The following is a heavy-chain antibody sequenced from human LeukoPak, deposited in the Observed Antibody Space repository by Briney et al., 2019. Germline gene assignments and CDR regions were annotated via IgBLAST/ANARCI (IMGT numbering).Heavy chain of an antibody. J-gene: IGHJ6*02. D-gene: IGHD3-10*01. CDR1: GGSISSSNW. CDR2: IYHSGST. V-gene: IGHV4-4*02. Sequence: SETLSLTCAVSGGSISSSNWWSWVRQPPGKGLEWIGEIYHSGSTNYNPSLKSRVTISVDRSKNQFSLKLSSVTAADTAVYYCARVSAFGPPGGLDVWGQGTTVTVSS. CDR3: ARVSAFGPPGGLDV.